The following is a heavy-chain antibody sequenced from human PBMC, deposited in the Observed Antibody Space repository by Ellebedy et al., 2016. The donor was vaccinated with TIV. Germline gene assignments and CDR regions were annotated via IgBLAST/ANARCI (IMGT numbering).Heavy chain of an antibody. CDR1: GGSISSGDYY. V-gene: IGHV4-30-4*01. CDR2: IYYSGST. D-gene: IGHD3-10*01. Sequence: MPSETLSLTCTVSGGSISSGDYYWSWIRQPPGKGLEWIGYIYYSGSTYYNPSLKSRVTISVDTSKNQFSLKLSFVTAADTAVYYCARGRGNDYWGQGTLVTVSS. CDR3: ARGRGNDY. J-gene: IGHJ4*02.